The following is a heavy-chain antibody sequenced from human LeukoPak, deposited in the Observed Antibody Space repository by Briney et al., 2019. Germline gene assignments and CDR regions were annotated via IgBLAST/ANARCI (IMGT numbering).Heavy chain of an antibody. J-gene: IGHJ4*02. Sequence: GGSLRLSCAASGFTLSNHDMNWVRQAPGKGLEWVAYTSSTGSTMYYADSVKGRITTSRDNAKNSLYLQMNSLRVEDTAVYYCTRWGIAVAGQRGFDYWGQGALVTVSS. CDR1: GFTLSNHD. V-gene: IGHV3-48*03. CDR3: TRWGIAVAGQRGFDY. CDR2: TSSTGSTM. D-gene: IGHD6-19*01.